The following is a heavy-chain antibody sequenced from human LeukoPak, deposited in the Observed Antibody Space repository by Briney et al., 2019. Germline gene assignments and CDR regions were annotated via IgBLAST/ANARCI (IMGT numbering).Heavy chain of an antibody. CDR1: GYTFTSYG. D-gene: IGHD5-24*01. Sequence: ASVKVSCKASGYTFTSYGISWARQAPGQGLEWMGWISAYNGNTNYAQKLQGRVTMTTDTSTSTAYMELRSLRSDDTAVYYCARCRDGYNWAPYYYYYYMDVWGKGTTVTVSS. CDR3: ARCRDGYNWAPYYYYYYMDV. J-gene: IGHJ6*03. V-gene: IGHV1-18*01. CDR2: ISAYNGNT.